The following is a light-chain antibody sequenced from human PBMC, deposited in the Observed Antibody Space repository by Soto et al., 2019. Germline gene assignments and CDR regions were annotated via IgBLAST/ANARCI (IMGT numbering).Light chain of an antibody. CDR3: QQRSNWPPT. V-gene: IGKV3-11*01. CDR2: DAS. CDR1: QSVSSY. J-gene: IGKJ5*01. Sequence: EIALTQSPATLSLSPGEGATLSCRASQSVSSYLAWYQQRPGQAPRLLIYDASNRATGIPARFSGSGSGTDFTLTISSLEPEDFAVYYCQQRSNWPPTFGQGTRLEIK.